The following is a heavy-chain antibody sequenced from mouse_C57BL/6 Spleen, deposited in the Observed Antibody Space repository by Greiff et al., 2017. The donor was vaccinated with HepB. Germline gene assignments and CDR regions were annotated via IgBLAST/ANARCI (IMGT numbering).Heavy chain of an antibody. CDR3: ARLTAGYFDV. V-gene: IGHV5-12*01. CDR2: ISNGGGST. CDR1: GFTFSDYY. Sequence: DVQLVESGGGLVQPGGSLKLSCAASGFTFSDYYMYWVRQTPEKRLEWVAYISNGGGSTYYPDTVKGRFTISRDNAKNTLYLQMSRLKSEDTAMYYCARLTAGYFDVWGTGTTVTVSS. J-gene: IGHJ1*03.